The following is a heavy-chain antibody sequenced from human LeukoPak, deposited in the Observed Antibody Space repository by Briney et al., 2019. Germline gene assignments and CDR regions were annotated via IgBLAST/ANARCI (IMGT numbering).Heavy chain of an antibody. D-gene: IGHD3-10*01. CDR2: ISGSGDGT. J-gene: IGHJ4*02. Sequence: GGSLRLSCAASGFTFRTYAMSWVRQAPGKGLEWVSAISGSGDGTYYADSVKGRFTISRDNSRNTVFLQINSLRAEDTAVYYCAKERKEVVLLWFGELGSWGQGTLVTVSS. CDR1: GFTFRTYA. V-gene: IGHV3-23*01. CDR3: AKERKEVVLLWFGELGS.